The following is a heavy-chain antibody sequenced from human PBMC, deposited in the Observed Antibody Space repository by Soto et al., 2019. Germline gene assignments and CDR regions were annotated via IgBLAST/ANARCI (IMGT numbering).Heavy chain of an antibody. CDR2: INPENGDT. Sequence: QVQLQQSGAEVKKPGASLKVSCRASGYTFTSYCISWVRQAPGQGLEWVAWINPENGDTRCAQKFQGRVTMTTDTSTSTAYMEFRSLTSDDTAMYYCARDQSTFLGDSDYWGQGTPVAVSS. D-gene: IGHD3-3*01. V-gene: IGHV1-18*01. CDR3: ARDQSTFLGDSDY. CDR1: GYTFTSYC. J-gene: IGHJ4*02.